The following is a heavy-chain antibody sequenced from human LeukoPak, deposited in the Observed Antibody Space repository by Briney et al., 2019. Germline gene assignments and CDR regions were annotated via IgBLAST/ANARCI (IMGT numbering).Heavy chain of an antibody. CDR1: GFTFSSYA. CDR2: ISGSGGST. J-gene: IGHJ4*02. Sequence: PGGSLRLSCAASGFTFSSYAMSWVRQAPGKGLEWVSGISGSGGSTYYADSVKGRFTISRDNSKNTLYVQMNSLRAEDSAVYYCAKDPYDIVGPTMIDYWGQGTLVTVSS. CDR3: AKDPYDIVGPTMIDY. V-gene: IGHV3-23*01. D-gene: IGHD1-26*01.